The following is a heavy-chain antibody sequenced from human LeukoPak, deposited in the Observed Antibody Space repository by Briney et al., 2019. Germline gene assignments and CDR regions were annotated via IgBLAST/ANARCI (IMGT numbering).Heavy chain of an antibody. CDR1: GYTFTNYD. D-gene: IGHD2-2*01. CDR3: ARDIVVVPAAPLFGYYYYGMDV. V-gene: IGHV1-18*01. Sequence: ASVKVSCKASGYTFTNYDISWVRQAPGQGLEWMGWISAYNGNTNYAQKLQGRVTMTTDTSTSTAYMDLRSLRSDDTAVYYCARDIVVVPAAPLFGYYYYGMDVWGQGTTVTVSS. CDR2: ISAYNGNT. J-gene: IGHJ6*02.